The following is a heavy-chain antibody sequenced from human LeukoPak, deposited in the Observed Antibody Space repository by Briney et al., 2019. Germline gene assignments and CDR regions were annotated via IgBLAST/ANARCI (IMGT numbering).Heavy chain of an antibody. V-gene: IGHV4-34*01. CDR3: ARDCSDSRGWYSDY. Sequence: SETLSLTCAVYGGSFSGYYWSWIRQPPGKGLEWIGEINHSGSTNYNPSLKSRVTISVDTSKNQFSLNLSSVTAADTAVYFCARDCSDSRGWYSDYWGQGSLVTVSS. J-gene: IGHJ4*02. CDR2: INHSGST. D-gene: IGHD6-19*01. CDR1: GGSFSGYY.